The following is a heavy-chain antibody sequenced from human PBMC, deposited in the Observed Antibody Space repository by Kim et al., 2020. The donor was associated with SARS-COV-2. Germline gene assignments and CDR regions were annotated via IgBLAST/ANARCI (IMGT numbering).Heavy chain of an antibody. V-gene: IGHV3-30*02. CDR3: AKDYWWYRSSGYWGPDY. Sequence: VKGRFTISRDNYKNTVYLQMNSLRAEDTAVYYCAKDYWWYRSSGYWGPDYWGQGTLVTVSS. J-gene: IGHJ4*02. D-gene: IGHD3-22*01.